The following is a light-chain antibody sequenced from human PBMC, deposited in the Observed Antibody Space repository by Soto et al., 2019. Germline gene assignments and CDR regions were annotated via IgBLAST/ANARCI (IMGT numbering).Light chain of an antibody. CDR3: QQYYEWPRGT. Sequence: EIVMTQSPGTLSVSPGERATLSCRASQSVISNLAWYQQRPGQAPRLLIYSASTRATGIPARFSGSGSGTEFTLTISSLQSGDVAVYYCQQYYEWPRGTFXQGTKLDIK. V-gene: IGKV3-15*01. CDR1: QSVISN. CDR2: SAS. J-gene: IGKJ1*01.